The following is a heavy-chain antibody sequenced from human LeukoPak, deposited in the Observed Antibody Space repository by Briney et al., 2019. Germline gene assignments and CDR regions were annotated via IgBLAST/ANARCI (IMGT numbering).Heavy chain of an antibody. Sequence: SETLSLTCAVYGGSFSGYYWSWIRQPPGKGLGWIGEINHSGSTNYNPSLKSRVTISVDTSKNQFSLKLSSVTAADTAVYYCARGPGYYDSSGYYHYYGMDVWGQGTTVTVPS. CDR2: INHSGST. J-gene: IGHJ6*02. D-gene: IGHD3-22*01. V-gene: IGHV4-34*01. CDR3: ARGPGYYDSSGYYHYYGMDV. CDR1: GGSFSGYY.